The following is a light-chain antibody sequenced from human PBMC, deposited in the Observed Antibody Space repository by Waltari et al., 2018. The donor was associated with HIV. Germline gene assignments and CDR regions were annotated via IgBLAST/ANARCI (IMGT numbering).Light chain of an antibody. Sequence: QSALTQPPSASGSPGQSVTISCTGASSDVGAFHYVSWYQQHPGKAPKLLIYDVTKRPSGVPDRFSGSKSGNTASLTVSGLQAEDEAHYYCSSYAGSSMSYAFGTGTKVTVL. CDR2: DVT. CDR3: SSYAGSSMSYA. J-gene: IGLJ1*01. CDR1: SSDVGAFHY. V-gene: IGLV2-8*01.